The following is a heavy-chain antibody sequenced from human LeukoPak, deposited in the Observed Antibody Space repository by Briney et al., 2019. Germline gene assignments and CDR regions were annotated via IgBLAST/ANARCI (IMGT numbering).Heavy chain of an antibody. CDR1: GGSFSGYY. D-gene: IGHD2-2*01. CDR3: ARDRGYCSSTSCRKLYYYYGMDV. V-gene: IGHV4-34*01. CDR2: INHSGST. J-gene: IGHJ6*02. Sequence: SETLSLTCAVYGGSFSGYYWSWIRQPPGKGLEWIGEINHSGSTNYNPSLKSRVTISVDTSKNQFSLKLSSVTAADTAVYYCARDRGYCSSTSCRKLYYYYGMDVWGQGTTVTVSS.